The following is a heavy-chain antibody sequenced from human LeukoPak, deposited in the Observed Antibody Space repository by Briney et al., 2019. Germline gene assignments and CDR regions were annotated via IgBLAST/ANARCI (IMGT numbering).Heavy chain of an antibody. J-gene: IGHJ3*02. CDR1: GFTFSTFW. CDR2: IKYDGSEK. V-gene: IGHV3-7*01. Sequence: GGSLRLSCADSGFTFSTFWMGWVRQAPGRGLEWVATIKYDGSEKYYVDSVKGRFTISRDNAKKSLYLQMNSLRADDTAVYYCARDRSDILTGYNDAFDIWGQGTMVTVSS. CDR3: ARDRSDILTGYNDAFDI. D-gene: IGHD3-9*01.